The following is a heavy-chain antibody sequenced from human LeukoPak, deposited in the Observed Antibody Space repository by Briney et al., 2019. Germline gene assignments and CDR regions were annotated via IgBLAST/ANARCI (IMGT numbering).Heavy chain of an antibody. Sequence: GGSLRLSCAASGFTFSSYAMSWVRQAPGKGLEWVSAISGSGGSTYYADSVKGRFTISRVNSKNTLYLQMNSLRAEDTAVYYCAKDRDVVVPAAMDWFDPWGQGTLVTVSS. D-gene: IGHD2-2*01. V-gene: IGHV3-23*01. CDR3: AKDRDVVVPAAMDWFDP. CDR2: ISGSGGST. J-gene: IGHJ5*02. CDR1: GFTFSSYA.